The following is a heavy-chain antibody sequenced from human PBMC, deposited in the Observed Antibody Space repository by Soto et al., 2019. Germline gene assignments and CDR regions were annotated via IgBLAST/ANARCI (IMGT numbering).Heavy chain of an antibody. CDR1: GFTFSSYA. CDR2: ISGSGAST. D-gene: IGHD3-9*01. J-gene: IGHJ4*02. V-gene: IGHV3-23*01. Sequence: GGSLRLSCAASGFTFSSYAMSWVRQAPWKGLEWVSAISGSGASTYYADSVKGRFTISRDNSKNTLYLQMNGLRAEDTAVYYCAHFDWFIDYWGQGTLVTVSS. CDR3: AHFDWFIDY.